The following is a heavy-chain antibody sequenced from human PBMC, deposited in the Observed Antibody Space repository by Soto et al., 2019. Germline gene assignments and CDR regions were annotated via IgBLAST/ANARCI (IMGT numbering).Heavy chain of an antibody. D-gene: IGHD2-15*01. V-gene: IGHV3-20*04. CDR1: GFTFDDYG. J-gene: IGHJ5*02. Sequence: EVQLVESGGGVVRPGGSLRLSCAASGFTFDDYGMSWVRQAPGKGLEWVSGINWNGGSTGYADSVKGRFTISRDNAKNSLYLQMNSLRAEDTALYYCARDRPYCSGGSCHKWFDPWGQGTLVTVSS. CDR3: ARDRPYCSGGSCHKWFDP. CDR2: INWNGGST.